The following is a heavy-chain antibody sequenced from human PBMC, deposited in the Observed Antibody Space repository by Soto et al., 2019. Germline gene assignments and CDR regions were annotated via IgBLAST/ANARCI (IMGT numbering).Heavy chain of an antibody. D-gene: IGHD6-6*01. CDR1: GGSISSYY. J-gene: IGHJ3*02. CDR2: IYYSGST. V-gene: IGHV4-59*08. Sequence: SETLSLTCTVSGGSISSYYWSWIRQPPGKGLEWIGYIYYSGSTNYNPSLKSRVTISVDTSKNQFSLKLSSVTAADTAVYYCARLFDLWQLKGGYAFDIWGQGTMVTVSS. CDR3: ARLFDLWQLKGGYAFDI.